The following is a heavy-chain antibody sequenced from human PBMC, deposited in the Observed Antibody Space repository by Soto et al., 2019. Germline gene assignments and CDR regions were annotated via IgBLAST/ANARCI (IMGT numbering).Heavy chain of an antibody. CDR1: GGSFSGYY. J-gene: IGHJ4*02. V-gene: IGHV4-34*01. D-gene: IGHD6-13*01. CDR3: ASSGGAAAPSYYFDY. Sequence: SDTLSLTWAVYGGSFSGYYWSWIRQPPGKGLEWIGEINHSGSTNYNPSLKSRVTISVDTSKNQFSLKLSSVTAADTAVYYCASSGGAAAPSYYFDYWGQGTLVTVS. CDR2: INHSGST.